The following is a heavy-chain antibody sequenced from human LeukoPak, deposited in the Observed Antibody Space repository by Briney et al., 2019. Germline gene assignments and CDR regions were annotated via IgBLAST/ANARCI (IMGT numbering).Heavy chain of an antibody. CDR3: ARDPSGPGYFDY. D-gene: IGHD2-8*02. V-gene: IGHV3-30*03. CDR1: GFTLSSYS. J-gene: IGHJ4*02. Sequence: GGSLRLSCVASGFTLSSYSMNWVRQAPGKGLEWVAVISYDGSNKYYADSVRGRFTISRDNSKNTLYLQMNSLRAEDTAVYYCARDPSGPGYFDYWGQGTLVTVSS. CDR2: ISYDGSNK.